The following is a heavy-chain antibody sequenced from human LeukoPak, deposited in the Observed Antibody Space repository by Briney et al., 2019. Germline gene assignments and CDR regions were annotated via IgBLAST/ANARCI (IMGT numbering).Heavy chain of an antibody. D-gene: IGHD3-10*01. J-gene: IGHJ6*04. CDR1: GFSFSSYS. Sequence: GGCLRVSCAASGFSFSSYSMNWGRQAPGEGLEWVSSISSSSSYIYYADSVKGRFTISRDNAKNSLYLQMNSLRAEDTAVYYCARGSLWFGELSPGDVWGKGTTVTVSS. CDR2: ISSSSSYI. CDR3: ARGSLWFGELSPGDV. V-gene: IGHV3-21*01.